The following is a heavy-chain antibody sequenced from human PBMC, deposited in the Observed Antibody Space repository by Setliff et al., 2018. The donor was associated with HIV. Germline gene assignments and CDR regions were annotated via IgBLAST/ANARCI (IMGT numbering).Heavy chain of an antibody. CDR1: GYTFTSYD. V-gene: IGHV1-8*03. D-gene: IGHD3-22*01. CDR3: ATDSSGYYFRAFDI. Sequence: SCKASGYTFTSYDINWVRQATGQGLEWMGWMNPNSGNTGYAQKFQGRVTITRNTSISTAYMELSSLRSEDTAVYYCATDSSGYYFRAFDIWGQGTMVTVSS. J-gene: IGHJ3*02. CDR2: MNPNSGNT.